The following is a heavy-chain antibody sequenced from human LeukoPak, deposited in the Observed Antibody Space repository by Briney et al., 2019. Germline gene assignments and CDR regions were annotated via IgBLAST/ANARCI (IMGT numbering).Heavy chain of an antibody. J-gene: IGHJ5*02. Sequence: SETLSLTCTVSGGSISSSSYYWGWIRQPPGKGLEWIGSIYYSGSTYYNPSLKSRVTISVDTSKNQFSLKLSSVTAADTAVYYCARAPDCSSTSCVLSWGQGTLVTVSS. CDR2: IYYSGST. D-gene: IGHD2-2*01. CDR3: ARAPDCSSTSCVLS. V-gene: IGHV4-39*01. CDR1: GGSISSSSYY.